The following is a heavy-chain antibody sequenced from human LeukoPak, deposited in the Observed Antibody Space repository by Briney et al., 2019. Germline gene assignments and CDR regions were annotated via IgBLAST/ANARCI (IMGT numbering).Heavy chain of an antibody. Sequence: ASVKVSCKASGYTFTSYYMHWVRQAPGQGLEWMGIINPSGGSTSYAQKFQGRVTMTRDTYTSTVYMELSSLSSEDTAVYYCARDRSDIVVVPAAELDYWGQGTLVTVSS. J-gene: IGHJ4*02. D-gene: IGHD2-2*01. CDR1: GYTFTSYY. CDR2: INPSGGST. V-gene: IGHV1-46*01. CDR3: ARDRSDIVVVPAAELDY.